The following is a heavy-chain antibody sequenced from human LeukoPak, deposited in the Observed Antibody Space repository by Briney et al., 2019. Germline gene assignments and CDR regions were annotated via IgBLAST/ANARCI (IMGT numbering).Heavy chain of an antibody. D-gene: IGHD2-15*01. CDR1: GFTFNSYA. CDR2: ISGSGGST. V-gene: IGHV3-23*01. CDR3: AKDPNSGYCSGGSCYLEYFQH. J-gene: IGHJ1*01. Sequence: PGGSLRLSCAASGFTFNSYAMSWVRQAPGKGLEWVSAISGSGGSTYYADSVKGRFTISRDNSKNTLYLQMNSLRAEDTAVYYCAKDPNSGYCSGGSCYLEYFQHWGQGTLVTVSS.